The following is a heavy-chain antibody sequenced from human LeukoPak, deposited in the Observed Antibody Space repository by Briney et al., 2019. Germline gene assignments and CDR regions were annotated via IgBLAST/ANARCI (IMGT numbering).Heavy chain of an antibody. CDR1: GGSISSSSYY. V-gene: IGHV4-39*01. CDR3: ARPTYYYDSSGYSHLYYFDY. CDR2: IYYSGST. D-gene: IGHD3-22*01. J-gene: IGHJ4*02. Sequence: SETLSLTCTVSGGSISSSSYYWGWIRQPPGKGLEWIGSIYYSGSTYYNPSLKSRVTISVDTSKNQFSLKLSSVTAADTAVYYCARPTYYYDSSGYSHLYYFDYRGQGTLVTVSS.